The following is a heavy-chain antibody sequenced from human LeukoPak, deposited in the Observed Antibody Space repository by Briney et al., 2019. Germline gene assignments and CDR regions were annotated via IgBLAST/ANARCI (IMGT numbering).Heavy chain of an antibody. D-gene: IGHD5-18*01. J-gene: IGHJ5*02. CDR1: GFTFGSYA. Sequence: PGGSLRLSCAASGFTFGSYAMHWVRRAPGEGLEWVAFISYDGRNKYHADSVKGRFIISRDNSKNTLYLQMNSLRAEDTAVYYCARVASAQLWYNWFDPWGQGTQVTVSS. V-gene: IGHV3-30*04. CDR3: ARVASAQLWYNWFDP. CDR2: ISYDGRNK.